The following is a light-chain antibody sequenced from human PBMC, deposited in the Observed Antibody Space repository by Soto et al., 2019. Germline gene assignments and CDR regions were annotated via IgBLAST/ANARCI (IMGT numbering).Light chain of an antibody. J-gene: IGLJ1*01. CDR1: SSDVGGYNF. Sequence: QSVLTQPPSASGSPGQSVTISCTGTSSDVGGYNFVSWYQQYPGKAPKLMIYEVSERPSGVPDRFSGSKSGNTASLTVSGLQAEEEADYYCSSYAGSNNLVFGTGTKLTVL. V-gene: IGLV2-8*01. CDR3: SSYAGSNNLV. CDR2: EVS.